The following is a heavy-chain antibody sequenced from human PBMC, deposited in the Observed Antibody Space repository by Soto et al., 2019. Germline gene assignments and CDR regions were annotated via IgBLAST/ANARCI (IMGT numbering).Heavy chain of an antibody. Sequence: SVRLSCAASGFTFSSYAMHWVRQAPGKGLEWVAVISYDGSNKYYADSVKGRFTICRDNSKNTLYLQMNSLRAEDTAVYYCARAPPASQVPHSTSPHYYYYGMDVWGQGTTVTASS. V-gene: IGHV3-30-3*01. CDR3: ARAPPASQVPHSTSPHYYYYGMDV. CDR2: ISYDGSNK. D-gene: IGHD2-2*01. CDR1: GFTFSSYA. J-gene: IGHJ6*02.